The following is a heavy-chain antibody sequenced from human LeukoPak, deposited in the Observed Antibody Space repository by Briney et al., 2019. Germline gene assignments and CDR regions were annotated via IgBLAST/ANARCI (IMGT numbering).Heavy chain of an antibody. CDR1: GGSITSYY. Sequence: SETLSLTCTVSGGSITSYYWSWIRQSAGKGLEWIGRVYTSGSTKYNPSLKSRVTMSEDTSKNQFSLKLSSVTAADTAVYYCARDRGDCAWFDPWGQGTPVTVFS. CDR3: ARDRGDCAWFDP. D-gene: IGHD2-21*02. V-gene: IGHV4-4*07. CDR2: VYTSGST. J-gene: IGHJ5*02.